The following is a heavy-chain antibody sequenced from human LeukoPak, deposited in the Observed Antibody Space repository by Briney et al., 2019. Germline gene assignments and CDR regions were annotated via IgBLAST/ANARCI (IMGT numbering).Heavy chain of an antibody. J-gene: IGHJ5*02. CDR1: GFTFSSYE. CDR2: ISSSGSTI. CDR3: AREGTMENWFDP. V-gene: IGHV3-48*03. D-gene: IGHD4/OR15-4a*01. Sequence: GGSLRLSCAASGFTFSSYEMNWVRQAPGKGLEWVSYISSSGSTIYYADSVKGRFTISRDNAKNPLYLQMNSLRAEDTAVYYCAREGTMENWFDPWGQGTLVTVSS.